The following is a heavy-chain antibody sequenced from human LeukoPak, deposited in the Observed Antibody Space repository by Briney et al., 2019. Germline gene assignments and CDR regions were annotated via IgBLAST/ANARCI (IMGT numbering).Heavy chain of an antibody. CDR3: PTGPEVVKANWFDP. D-gene: IGHD4-23*01. CDR1: GVSFSGYY. J-gene: IGHJ5*02. V-gene: IGHV4-34*01. Sequence: AETPSLTCAVYGVSFSGYYWSWLRQPPGKGLEWIGEINHSGSTNYNPSLTSRVTISVDTSKNQFSLKLSSVTAADTAVYYCPTGPEVVKANWFDPWGQGTLVTVSS. CDR2: INHSGST.